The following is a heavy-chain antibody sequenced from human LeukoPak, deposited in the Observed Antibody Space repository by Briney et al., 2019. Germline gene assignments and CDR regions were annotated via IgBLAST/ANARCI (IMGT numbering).Heavy chain of an antibody. CDR3: ARDPGFNYYYYYMDV. D-gene: IGHD1-14*01. CDR1: GFTFSNYG. CDR2: ISYDGSNQ. J-gene: IGHJ6*03. Sequence: GGPLRLSCAASGFTFSNYGMHWVRQPPGKGLEWVAIISYDGSNQYYVDSVKGRFTISRDNAKNTLYLQMNSLRAEDTAVYYCARDPGFNYYYYYMDVWGKGTTVTVSS. V-gene: IGHV3-30*03.